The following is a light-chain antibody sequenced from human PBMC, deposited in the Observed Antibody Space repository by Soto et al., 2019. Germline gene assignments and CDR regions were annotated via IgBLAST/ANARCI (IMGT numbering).Light chain of an antibody. CDR2: GTS. CDR1: QTVASNS. V-gene: IGKV3-20*01. J-gene: IGKJ4*01. CDR3: QHYGGSRLT. Sequence: EIVLTQSPGTLSLSPGGRATLSCRASQTVASNSLVWYQQKLGQAPRLLIYGTSDRATGIPDRFSGSGSGTDFTLTITRLEPEDFAVYYCQHYGGSRLTFGGGTKLEIK.